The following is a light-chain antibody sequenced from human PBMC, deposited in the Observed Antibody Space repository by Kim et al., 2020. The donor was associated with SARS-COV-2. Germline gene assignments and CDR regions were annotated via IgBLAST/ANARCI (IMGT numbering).Light chain of an antibody. CDR2: EVS. CDR1: SSDVGSYNR. J-gene: IGLJ2*01. CDR3: SSYTSSSTVV. Sequence: GQSVTISCTGTSSDVGSYNRVSWYQQPPGTAPKRMIYEVSNRPSGVPDRFSGSKSGNTASLTISGLQAEDEADYYCSSYTSSSTVVFGGGSQLTVL. V-gene: IGLV2-18*02.